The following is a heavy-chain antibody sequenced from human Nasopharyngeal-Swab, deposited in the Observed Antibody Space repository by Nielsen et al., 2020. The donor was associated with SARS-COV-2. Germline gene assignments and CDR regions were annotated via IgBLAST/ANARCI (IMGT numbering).Heavy chain of an antibody. V-gene: IGHV4-59*01. CDR2: IYYSGST. CDR1: GGSISSYY. D-gene: IGHD3-3*01. CDR3: ARVQVPSYDFWSGYPYYYYMDV. Sequence: SETLSLTCTVSGGSISSYYWSWIRQPPGKGLEWIGYIYYSGSTNYNPSLKSRVTISVDTSKNQFSLKLSSVTAADTAVYYCARVQVPSYDFWSGYPYYYYMDVWGKGTTVTVSS. J-gene: IGHJ6*03.